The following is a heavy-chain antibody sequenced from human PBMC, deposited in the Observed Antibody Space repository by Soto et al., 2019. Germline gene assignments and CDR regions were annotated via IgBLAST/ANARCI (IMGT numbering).Heavy chain of an antibody. D-gene: IGHD1-26*01. CDR1: GGTFSSYA. CDR2: IIPIFGTA. Sequence: QVQLVQSGAEVKKPGSSVKVSCKASGGTFSSYAISWVRQAPGQGLEWMGGIIPIFGTANDAQKFQVRVTITADKSTRKAYLELSSLRSEVTAVYYCAGEGSYYGFDYWGQGTLVTVSS. V-gene: IGHV1-69*06. CDR3: AGEGSYYGFDY. J-gene: IGHJ4*02.